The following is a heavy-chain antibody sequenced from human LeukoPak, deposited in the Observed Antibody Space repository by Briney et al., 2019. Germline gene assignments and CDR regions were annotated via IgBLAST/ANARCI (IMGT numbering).Heavy chain of an antibody. V-gene: IGHV3-7*01. CDR1: GFTFSSHG. Sequence: QSGETLRLSCAASGFTFSSHGMNWVRQAPGKGLEWVANIKQDGSEKYYVDSVKGRFTISRDNAKNSMYLQMNSLRAEDTAVYYCASSTVQMATILDQDWGQGTLVTVAS. J-gene: IGHJ4*02. D-gene: IGHD5-24*01. CDR2: IKQDGSEK. CDR3: ASSTVQMATILDQD.